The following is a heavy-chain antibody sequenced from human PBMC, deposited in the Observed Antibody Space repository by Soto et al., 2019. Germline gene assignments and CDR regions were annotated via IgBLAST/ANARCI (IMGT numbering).Heavy chain of an antibody. CDR3: ARTPGIAVAGRFDY. V-gene: IGHV4-4*02. J-gene: IGHJ4*02. Sequence: PSETLSLTCAVSGGSISSSNWWSWVRQPPGKGLEWIGEIYHSGSTNYSPSLKSRVTISVDKSKNQFSLKLSSVTAADTAVYYCARTPGIAVAGRFDYWGQGTLVTVSS. D-gene: IGHD6-19*01. CDR1: GGSISSSNW. CDR2: IYHSGST.